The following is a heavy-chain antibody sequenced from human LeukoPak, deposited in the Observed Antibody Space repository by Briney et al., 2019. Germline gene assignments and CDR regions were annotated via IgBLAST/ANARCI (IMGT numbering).Heavy chain of an antibody. CDR1: GFTFSSYA. D-gene: IGHD4-17*01. CDR3: AKVGYGDYDLGLDY. Sequence: GGCLRLSCAASGFTFSSYAMSWVRQAPGKGLEWDSAISGSGGSTYYADSVKGRCTISRHNTKNTLYLQMNNLRTEDTAVYYCAKVGYGDYDLGLDYWGQGSVVTVSS. CDR2: ISGSGGST. V-gene: IGHV3-23*01. J-gene: IGHJ4*02.